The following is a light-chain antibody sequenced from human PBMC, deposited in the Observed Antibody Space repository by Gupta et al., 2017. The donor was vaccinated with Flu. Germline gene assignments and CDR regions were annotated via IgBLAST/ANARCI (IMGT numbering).Light chain of an antibody. CDR1: QSISAY. CDR3: QQSYSTPFT. CDR2: AAS. J-gene: IGKJ3*01. Sequence: DIQMTQPPSSLSASVGDRVTITCRTSQSISAYLNWYQQKPGKAPKLLIYAASSLLSGVPSRFSGSGSGTDFTLTISSLQPEDFATYFCQQSYSTPFTFGPGTKVDIK. V-gene: IGKV1-39*01.